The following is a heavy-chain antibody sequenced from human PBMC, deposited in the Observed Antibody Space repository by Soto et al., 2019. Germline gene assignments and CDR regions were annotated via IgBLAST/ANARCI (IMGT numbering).Heavy chain of an antibody. J-gene: IGHJ6*02. CDR3: AKETALSPYYYGMDV. D-gene: IGHD1-1*01. V-gene: IGHV3-30*18. CDR1: GFTFSSYG. Sequence: QVQLVESGGGVVQPGRSLRLSCAASGFTFSSYGMHWVRQAPGKGLEWVAVISYDGSNKYYADSVKGRFTISRDNSKNTLNLQMNSLRAEDTAVYYCAKETALSPYYYGMDVWGQGTTVTVSS. CDR2: ISYDGSNK.